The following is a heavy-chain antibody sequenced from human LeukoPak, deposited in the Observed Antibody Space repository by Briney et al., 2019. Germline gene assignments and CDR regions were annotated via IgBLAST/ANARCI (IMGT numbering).Heavy chain of an antibody. D-gene: IGHD3-22*01. J-gene: IGHJ5*02. CDR3: ARVGYYDSSGNNWFDP. CDR2: LHTSGTT. CDR1: GGSISSSH. V-gene: IGHV4-4*07. Sequence: SGTLSLTCTVSGGSISSSHWSWIRQPAGKGLEWIRRLHTSGTTNYNPSLKSRVTMSVDTSKNQFSLKLSSVTAADTAVYYCARVGYYDSSGNNWFDPWGQGTLVTVSS.